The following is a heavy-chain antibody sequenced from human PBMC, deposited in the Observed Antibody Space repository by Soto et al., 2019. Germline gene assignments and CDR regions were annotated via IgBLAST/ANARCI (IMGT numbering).Heavy chain of an antibody. Sequence: GASVKVSCKASGYSFTTYGISWVRQAPGQGLEYVGMIDPNSGGTNYAQKFQGRVSMTRDTSTSSVYMELGSLRSEDTAVYYCTREKGHTYFFDYWGQGTLVTVSS. CDR1: GYSFTTYG. CDR3: TREKGHTYFFDY. V-gene: IGHV1-46*03. CDR2: IDPNSGGT. J-gene: IGHJ4*02.